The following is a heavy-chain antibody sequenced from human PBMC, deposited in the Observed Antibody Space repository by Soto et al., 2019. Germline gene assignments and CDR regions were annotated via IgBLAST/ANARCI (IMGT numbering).Heavy chain of an antibody. Sequence: LRLSCAASGFTFSGSAMHWVRQASGKGLEWVGRIRSKANSYATAYAASVKGRFTISRDDSKNTAYLQMNSLKTEDTAVYYCTRYCIAVAGCGAFDIWGQGTMVTVSS. J-gene: IGHJ3*02. CDR3: TRYCIAVAGCGAFDI. D-gene: IGHD6-19*01. CDR1: GFTFSGSA. CDR2: IRSKANSYAT. V-gene: IGHV3-73*01.